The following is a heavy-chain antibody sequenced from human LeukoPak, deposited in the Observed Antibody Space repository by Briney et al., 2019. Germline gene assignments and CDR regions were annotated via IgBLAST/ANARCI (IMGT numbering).Heavy chain of an antibody. D-gene: IGHD3-10*01. J-gene: IGHJ6*02. Sequence: PGGSLRLSCAASGFVFSSYWMHWVRQVPGKGLVWVSRINTDGSITNYADSVRGRFTISRDNAKNTLYLQMNSLRAEDTAVYYCARDYGRSRDYGMDVWGQGTTVTVSS. CDR1: GFVFSSYW. CDR3: ARDYGRSRDYGMDV. CDR2: INTDGSIT. V-gene: IGHV3-74*01.